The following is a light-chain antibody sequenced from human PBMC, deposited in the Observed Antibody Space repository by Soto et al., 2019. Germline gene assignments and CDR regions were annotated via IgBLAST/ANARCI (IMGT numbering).Light chain of an antibody. Sequence: QSVLTQPPSVSGAPGQRVTISCTGSSSNIGAGYDVHWYQQLPGRAPKLLIYGNNNRPSGVPGRFSGSKSGTSASLAITGLQAEDEADYYCQSYDSSLGYVFGTGTKLTVL. CDR3: QSYDSSLGYV. J-gene: IGLJ1*01. CDR1: SSNIGAGYD. V-gene: IGLV1-40*01. CDR2: GNN.